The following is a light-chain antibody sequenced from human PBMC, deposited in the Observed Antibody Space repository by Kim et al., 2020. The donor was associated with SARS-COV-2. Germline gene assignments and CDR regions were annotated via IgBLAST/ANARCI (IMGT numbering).Light chain of an antibody. CDR1: QSVTRF. CDR3: QQRSNWPLT. CDR2: DAS. V-gene: IGKV3-11*01. J-gene: IGKJ4*01. Sequence: EIVLTQSPATLSLSPGERATLSCRASQSVTRFLTWYQQKPGQAPRLLIYDASNRATGIPARFSGSGSGTDFTLTISSLEPEDFAGYYCQQRSNWPLTFGGGTKVDIK.